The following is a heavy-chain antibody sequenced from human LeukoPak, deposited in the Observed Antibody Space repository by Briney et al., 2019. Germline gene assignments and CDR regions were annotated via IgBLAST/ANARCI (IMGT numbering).Heavy chain of an antibody. CDR1: GGTFSSYA. CDR2: IIPIFGTA. J-gene: IGHJ4*02. D-gene: IGHD1-26*01. Sequence: SVKVSCKASGGTFSSYAISWVRQAPGQGLEWMGGIIPIFGTANYAQKFQGRVTITTDESTSTANMELSSLRSEDTAVYYCASLPPRYSGSYIHFDYWGQGTLVTVSS. V-gene: IGHV1-69*05. CDR3: ASLPPRYSGSYIHFDY.